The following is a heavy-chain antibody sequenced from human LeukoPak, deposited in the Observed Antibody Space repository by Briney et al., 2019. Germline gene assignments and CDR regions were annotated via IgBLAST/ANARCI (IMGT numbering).Heavy chain of an antibody. J-gene: IGHJ4*02. Sequence: GWSLRLSCAASGFTFSSYAMHWVRQAPGKGLEWVAVISYDGSNKYYADSVKGRFTISRDNSKNTLYLQMNSLRAEDTAVYYCARAHFDWLLDYWGQGTLVTVSS. CDR2: ISYDGSNK. CDR3: ARAHFDWLLDY. CDR1: GFTFSSYA. V-gene: IGHV3-30*04. D-gene: IGHD3-9*01.